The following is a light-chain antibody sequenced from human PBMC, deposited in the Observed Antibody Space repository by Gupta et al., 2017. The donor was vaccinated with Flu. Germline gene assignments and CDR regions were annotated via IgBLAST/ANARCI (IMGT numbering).Light chain of an antibody. CDR1: QTISSNY. V-gene: IGKV3-20*01. CDR2: GAS. J-gene: IGKJ4*01. Sequence: EIVLTQYSGSLSLSQGERATLYCRVSQTISSNYLAWYQQKPGQAPSLLIFGASSRGAGIPDRFFGSGSGTEFTLTISSLEPDDFAVYYCQRYGTSPLTFGGGTKVEI. CDR3: QRYGTSPLT.